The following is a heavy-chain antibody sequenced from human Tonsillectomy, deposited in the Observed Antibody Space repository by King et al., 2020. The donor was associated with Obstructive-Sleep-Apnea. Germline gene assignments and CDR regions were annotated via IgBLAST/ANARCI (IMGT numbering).Heavy chain of an antibody. CDR2: ISHDGSNK. Sequence: VQLVESGGGVVQPGRSLRLSCVASGFTFSAYALHWVRQAPGKGLEWVAVISHDGSNKYYADSVKGRFTISRDNSKNTLYLQMNSLRAEDTAVYYCARGYCSGGSCYSFDYWGQGTLVTVSS. CDR3: ARGYCSGGSCYSFDY. J-gene: IGHJ4*02. CDR1: GFTFSAYA. V-gene: IGHV3-30*04. D-gene: IGHD2-15*01.